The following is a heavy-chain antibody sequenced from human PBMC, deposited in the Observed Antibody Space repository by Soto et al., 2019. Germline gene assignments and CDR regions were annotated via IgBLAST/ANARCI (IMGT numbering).Heavy chain of an antibody. V-gene: IGHV1-18*04. CDR3: ARVLAATDE. CDR1: GYTFSGYG. Sequence: QVQLVQSGAEVKKPGASVKVSCKTSGYTFSGYGISWVRQAPGQGLEWMGWITAYNGITDYAQKFQGRVTMTTDTSTSTAYMELRSLRSDDTAVYYCARVLAATDEWGQGTLVTVSS. D-gene: IGHD2-15*01. J-gene: IGHJ4*02. CDR2: ITAYNGIT.